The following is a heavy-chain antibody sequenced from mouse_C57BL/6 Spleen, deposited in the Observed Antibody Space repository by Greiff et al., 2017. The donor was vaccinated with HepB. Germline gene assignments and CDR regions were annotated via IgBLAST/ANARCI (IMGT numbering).Heavy chain of an antibody. CDR3: GSRQDCLYAMDY. V-gene: IGHV1-55*01. Sequence: VQLQQSGAELVKPGASVKMSCKASGYTFKSYCITWVKQRPEQGLEWIGKIYPGSGSTNYNEKFKGKATMTVDTYSSTAYLQLSSLTSEDSAVYYCGSRQDCLYAMDYWGQGTSVTVSS. CDR2: IYPGSGST. J-gene: IGHJ4*01. D-gene: IGHD3-2*01. CDR1: GYTFKSYC.